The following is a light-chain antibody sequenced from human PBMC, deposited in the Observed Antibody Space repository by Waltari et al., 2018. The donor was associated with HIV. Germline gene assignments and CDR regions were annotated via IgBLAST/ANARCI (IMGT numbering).Light chain of an antibody. CDR1: QGIRNA. CDR3: QQFRTYPRT. J-gene: IGKJ2*01. V-gene: IGKV1-13*02. CDR2: DAS. Sequence: AIQLTQSSSSLSASVGDRVTITCRASQGIRNALARYQQKPGRPPKLLIYDASTLEGGVPSRFSGSFSGTDFNLTISNLQPEDSATYYCQQFRTYPRTFGQGATLEI.